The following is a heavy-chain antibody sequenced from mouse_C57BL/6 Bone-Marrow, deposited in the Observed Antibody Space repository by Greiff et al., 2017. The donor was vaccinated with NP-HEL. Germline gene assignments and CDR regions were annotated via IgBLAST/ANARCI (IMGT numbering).Heavy chain of an antibody. D-gene: IGHD2-3*01. J-gene: IGHJ3*01. V-gene: IGHV5-4*03. CDR1: GFTFSSYA. CDR2: ISDGGSSP. CDR3: ARWGWLLLAY. Sequence: EVKLVESGGGLVKPGGSLKLSCAASGFTFSSYAMSWVRQTPEKRLEWVATISDGGSSPYYPANVQGRFTISRDKAKNNLYRQMSHLKSEDTAMYYCARWGWLLLAYWGQGTLVTVSA.